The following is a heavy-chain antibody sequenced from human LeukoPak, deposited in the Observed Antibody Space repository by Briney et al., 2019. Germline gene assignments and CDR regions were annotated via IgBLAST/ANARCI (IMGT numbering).Heavy chain of an antibody. J-gene: IGHJ3*02. Sequence: LETLSLTCTVSGYSISSGYYWGWIRPPPGKGLEWIASIYHSGSTYYNPSLKSRVTISVDTSKNQFSLKLSSVTAADTAVYYCARDRGNLDAFDIWGQGTMVTVSS. CDR2: IYHSGST. CDR1: GYSISSGYY. CDR3: ARDRGNLDAFDI. D-gene: IGHD4-23*01. V-gene: IGHV4-38-2*02.